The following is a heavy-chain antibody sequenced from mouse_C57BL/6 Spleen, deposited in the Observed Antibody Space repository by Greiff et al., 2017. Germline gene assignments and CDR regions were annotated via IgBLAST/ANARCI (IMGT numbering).Heavy chain of an antibody. V-gene: IGHV1-26*01. CDR1: GYTFTDYY. Sequence: VQLQQSGPELVKPGASVKISCKASGYTFTDYYMNWVKQSHGKSLEWIGDINPNNGGTSYTQKFKGKATLTVDKSSSTAYMELRSLTSEDSAVYYCAFTTVVEDYFDYWGQGTTLTVSS. CDR2: INPNNGGT. D-gene: IGHD1-1*01. CDR3: AFTTVVEDYFDY. J-gene: IGHJ2*01.